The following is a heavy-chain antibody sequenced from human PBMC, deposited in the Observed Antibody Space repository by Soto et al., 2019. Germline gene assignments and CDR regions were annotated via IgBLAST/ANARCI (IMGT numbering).Heavy chain of an antibody. Sequence: SETLSLTCTVSGGSISGGDYYWSWIRQPPGKGLEWIGYIYYSGSTYYNPSLKSRVTISVDTSKNQFSLKLSSVTAADTAVYYCARISREGSRFWGSYRGPFDYWGQGTLVTVS. CDR2: IYYSGST. CDR1: GGSISGGDYY. D-gene: IGHD3-16*02. CDR3: ARISREGSRFWGSYRGPFDY. V-gene: IGHV4-30-4*01. J-gene: IGHJ4*02.